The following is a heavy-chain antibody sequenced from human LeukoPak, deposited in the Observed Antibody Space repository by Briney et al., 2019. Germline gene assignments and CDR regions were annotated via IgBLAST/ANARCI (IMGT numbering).Heavy chain of an antibody. Sequence: TSETLSLTCTVSGVSISTTGYYWAWIRQPPGKGLEWIASIYYSGSTYYNSSLKSRVTISVDTSRNQFSPKLSSVTAADTALYYCASDKGYSNNYFDYWGQGTLVTVSS. D-gene: IGHD6-13*01. CDR3: ASDKGYSNNYFDY. V-gene: IGHV4-39*01. CDR2: IYYSGST. CDR1: GVSISTTGYY. J-gene: IGHJ4*01.